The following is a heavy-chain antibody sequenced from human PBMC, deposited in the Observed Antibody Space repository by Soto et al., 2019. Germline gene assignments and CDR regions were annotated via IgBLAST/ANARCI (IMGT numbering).Heavy chain of an antibody. CDR1: GGTFSSYA. J-gene: IGHJ5*02. Sequence: GASVKVSCKASGGTFSSYAISWVRQAPGQGLEWMGGIIPIFGTANYAQKFQGRVTITADESTSTAYMELSSLRSDDTAVYYCAREDDFWSGYYWFDPWGQGTLVTVSS. CDR2: IIPIFGTA. V-gene: IGHV1-69*13. CDR3: AREDDFWSGYYWFDP. D-gene: IGHD3-3*01.